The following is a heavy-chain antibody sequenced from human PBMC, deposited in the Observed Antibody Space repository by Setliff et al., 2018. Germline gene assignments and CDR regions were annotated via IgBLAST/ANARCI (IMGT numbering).Heavy chain of an antibody. CDR3: ARDVFPYHYEGAFDI. Sequence: ASVKVSCKASGYTFTSHYMHWVRRAPGLGLEWMGTINPSSGRTSYAQKFQGRVTMTRDTSTSTVYMDMSSLRSEDTAVYYCARDVFPYHYEGAFDIWGQGTMVTVSS. CDR1: GYTFTSHY. J-gene: IGHJ3*02. V-gene: IGHV1-46*01. D-gene: IGHD3-22*01. CDR2: INPSSGRT.